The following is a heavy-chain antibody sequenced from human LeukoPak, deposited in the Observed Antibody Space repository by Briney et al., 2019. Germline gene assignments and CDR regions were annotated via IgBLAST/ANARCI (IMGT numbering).Heavy chain of an antibody. CDR3: ARVSNDFWSGYPSSVDY. J-gene: IGHJ4*02. Sequence: PSETLSLTCAVYGGSFSGYYWSWLRQPPGKGLEWIGEINHSGSTNCNPSLKSRVTISVDTSKNQFSLKLSSVTAADTAVYYCARVSNDFWSGYPSSVDYWGQGTLVTVSS. D-gene: IGHD3-3*01. V-gene: IGHV4-34*01. CDR1: GGSFSGYY. CDR2: INHSGST.